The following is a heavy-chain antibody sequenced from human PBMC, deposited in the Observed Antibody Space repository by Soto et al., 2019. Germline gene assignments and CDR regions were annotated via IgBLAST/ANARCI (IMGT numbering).Heavy chain of an antibody. Sequence: GGSLRLSCVASEFIFSDYAMSWVRQAPGKGPEWVSVIGGDGYKPEYADSVKGRFTVSRDNSKNMLYLQMDSLRVDDTAVYYCGAGHRSRNRIYDAFDVWGQATMVTVSS. CDR2: IGGDGYKP. V-gene: IGHV3-23*01. J-gene: IGHJ3*01. D-gene: IGHD3-3*02. CDR3: GAGHRSRNRIYDAFDV. CDR1: EFIFSDYA.